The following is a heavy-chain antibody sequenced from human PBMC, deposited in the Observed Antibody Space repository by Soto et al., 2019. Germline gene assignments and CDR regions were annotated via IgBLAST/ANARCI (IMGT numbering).Heavy chain of an antibody. CDR2: IKSKTDGGTT. D-gene: IGHD2-15*01. CDR3: TTLYYCSGGSCYGEYYYYYMDV. Sequence: GGSLRLSCAASGFTFSNAWMSWVRQAPGKGLEWVGRIKSKTDGGTTDYAAPVKGRFTISREDSKNTLYLQMNSLKTEDTAVYYCTTLYYCSGGSCYGEYYYYYMDVWGKGTTVTVSS. CDR1: GFTFSNAW. J-gene: IGHJ6*03. V-gene: IGHV3-15*01.